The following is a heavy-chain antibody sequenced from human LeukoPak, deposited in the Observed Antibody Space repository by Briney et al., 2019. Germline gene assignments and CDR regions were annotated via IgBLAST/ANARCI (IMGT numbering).Heavy chain of an antibody. Sequence: GGSLRLSCAASGFTFSSYAMSWVRQAPGKGLEWVSAIIGSGSTTYYADSVKGRFTISRDNSKNALYLQMNSLRAEDTAVYYCAKGSSSKAFDIWGQGTMVTVSS. CDR2: IIGSGSTT. D-gene: IGHD2-2*01. V-gene: IGHV3-23*01. CDR1: GFTFSSYA. J-gene: IGHJ3*02. CDR3: AKGSSSKAFDI.